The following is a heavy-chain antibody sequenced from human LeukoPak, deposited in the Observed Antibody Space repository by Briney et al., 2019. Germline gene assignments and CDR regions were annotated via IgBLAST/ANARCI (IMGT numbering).Heavy chain of an antibody. D-gene: IGHD3-10*01. J-gene: IGHJ6*03. CDR2: INPNSGGT. V-gene: IGHV1-2*02. Sequence: GASVKVSCKTSGYTFTDYYMHWVRQAPGQGLEWMGWINPNSGGTNYAQKFQGRVTMTEDTSTDTAYMELSSLRSEDTAVYYCATLGYYYGSGYYMDVWGKGTTVTVSS. CDR3: ATLGYYYGSGYYMDV. CDR1: GYTFTDYY.